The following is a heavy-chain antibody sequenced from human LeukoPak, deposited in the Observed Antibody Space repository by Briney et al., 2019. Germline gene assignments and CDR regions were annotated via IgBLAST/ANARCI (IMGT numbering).Heavy chain of an antibody. CDR3: ARDSLAAAGTSV. J-gene: IGHJ4*02. CDR1: GFTFSSFA. V-gene: IGHV3-53*04. D-gene: IGHD6-13*01. CDR2: IYSGGST. Sequence: SGGSLRLSCAASGFTFSSFAMSWVRQAPGKGLEWVSVIYSGGSTYYADSVKGRFTISRHNSKNTLYLQMNSLRAEDTAVYYCARDSLAAAGTSVWGQGTLVTVSS.